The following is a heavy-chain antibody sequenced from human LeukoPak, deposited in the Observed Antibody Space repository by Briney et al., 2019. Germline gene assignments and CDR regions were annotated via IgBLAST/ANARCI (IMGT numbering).Heavy chain of an antibody. CDR1: GGSISRYC. D-gene: IGHD4-17*01. J-gene: IGHJ2*01. CDR2: IYTSGST. V-gene: IGHV4-4*07. Sequence: PSETLSLTCTVSGGSISRYCWSWIRQPAGKGLEWIGRIYTSGSTNYNPSLKSRVTMSVDTSKNQFSLKLSSVTAADTAVYYCARDGDYVSWYFDLWGRGTLVTVSS. CDR3: ARDGDYVSWYFDL.